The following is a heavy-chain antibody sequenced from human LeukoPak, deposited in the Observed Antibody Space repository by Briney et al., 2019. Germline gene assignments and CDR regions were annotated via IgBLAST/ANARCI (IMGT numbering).Heavy chain of an antibody. CDR3: ARGTTVTPYYYYYYMDV. J-gene: IGHJ6*03. CDR2: MNPNSGNT. V-gene: IGHV1-8*01. Sequence: ASVKVSCKASGYTFTSYDINWVRQATGQGLEWMGWMNPNSGNTGYAQKFQGRVTMTRNTSISTAYMELSSLRSEDTAVYYCARGTTVTPYYYYYYMDVWGKGTTVTISS. D-gene: IGHD4-17*01. CDR1: GYTFTSYD.